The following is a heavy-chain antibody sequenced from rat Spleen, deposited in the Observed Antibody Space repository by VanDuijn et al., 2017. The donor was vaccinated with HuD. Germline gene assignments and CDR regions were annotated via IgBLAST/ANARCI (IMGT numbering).Heavy chain of an antibody. CDR3: TRDPVIGWYLDF. Sequence: QVQLKELGPGLVQPSQTLSLTCIVSGFSLTSYNVHWVRQPPGKGLAWMGRMSYNGDASYNSALKSRLSISRDTSKNQVFLKMNSLQTDDTGTYYCTRDPVIGWYLDFWGPGTMVTVSS. V-gene: IGHV2-63*01. D-gene: IGHD1-12*01. CDR2: MSYNGDA. J-gene: IGHJ1*01. CDR1: GFSLTSYN.